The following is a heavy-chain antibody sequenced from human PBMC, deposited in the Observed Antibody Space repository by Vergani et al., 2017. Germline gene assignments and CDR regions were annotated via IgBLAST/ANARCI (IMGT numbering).Heavy chain of an antibody. CDR1: GFTFDDYA. CDR2: ISWNSGSI. CDR3: AKDIREYNWIHDAFDI. D-gene: IGHD1-1*01. V-gene: IGHV3-9*01. Sequence: EVQLVESGGGLVQPGRSLRLSCAASGFTFDDYAMHWVRQAPGKGLEWVSGISWNSGSIGYADSVKGRFTISRDNAKNSLYLQMNSLRAEDTALYYCAKDIREYNWIHDAFDIWGQGTMVIVSS. J-gene: IGHJ3*02.